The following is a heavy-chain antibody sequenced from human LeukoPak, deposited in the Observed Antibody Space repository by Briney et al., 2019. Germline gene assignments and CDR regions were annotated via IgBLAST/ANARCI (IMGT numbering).Heavy chain of an antibody. D-gene: IGHD3-10*01. J-gene: IGHJ5*02. V-gene: IGHV1-69*05. CDR3: ARELGYWFDP. Sequence: SVEVSCKASGGTFSSYAISWARQAPGQGLEWMGRIIPIFGTANYAQKFQGRVTITTDESTSTAYMELSSLRSEDTAVYYCARELGYWFDPWGQGTLVTVSS. CDR1: GGTFSSYA. CDR2: IIPIFGTA.